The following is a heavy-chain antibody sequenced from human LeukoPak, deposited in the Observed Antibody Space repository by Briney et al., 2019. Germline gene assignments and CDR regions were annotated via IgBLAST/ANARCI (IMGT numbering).Heavy chain of an antibody. V-gene: IGHV3-23*01. Sequence: PAGGSLRLSCAASGFTFTTYAMSWVRQTPGKGLEWVSTFSGSVDTTYHADSVKGRFTISRDNSKNTVYLQMNSLRAEDTAVYYCAKASAGTCSGARCYYFDSWGQGTPVTVS. CDR2: FSGSVDTT. D-gene: IGHD2-15*01. CDR3: AKASAGTCSGARCYYFDS. CDR1: GFTFTTYA. J-gene: IGHJ4*02.